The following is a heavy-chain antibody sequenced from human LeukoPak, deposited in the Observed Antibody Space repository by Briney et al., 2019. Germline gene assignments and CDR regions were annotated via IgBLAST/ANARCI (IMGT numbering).Heavy chain of an antibody. V-gene: IGHV3-30-3*01. D-gene: IGHD3-3*01. Sequence: PGGSLRLSCAASGFTFSSYAMHWVRQAPGKGLEWVAVISYDGSNKYYADSVKGRFTISRDNSKSTLYLQMNSLRAEDTAVYYCARAITIFGSPGYYYGMDVWGQGTTVTVSS. CDR1: GFTFSSYA. CDR3: ARAITIFGSPGYYYGMDV. CDR2: ISYDGSNK. J-gene: IGHJ6*02.